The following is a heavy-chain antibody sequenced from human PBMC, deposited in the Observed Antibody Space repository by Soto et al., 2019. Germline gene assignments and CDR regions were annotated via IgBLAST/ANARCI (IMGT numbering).Heavy chain of an antibody. CDR3: AMGVRRAFDI. D-gene: IGHD1-26*01. CDR2: ISSSSSYI. Sequence: EVQLVESGGGLVKPGGSLRLSCAASGFTFSSYSMNWVRQAPGKGLEWVSSISSSSSYIYYADSVKGRFTISRDNAKNSLYLQMNSLRAEDTAEYYCAMGVRRAFDIWGQGTMVTVSS. J-gene: IGHJ3*02. V-gene: IGHV3-21*01. CDR1: GFTFSSYS.